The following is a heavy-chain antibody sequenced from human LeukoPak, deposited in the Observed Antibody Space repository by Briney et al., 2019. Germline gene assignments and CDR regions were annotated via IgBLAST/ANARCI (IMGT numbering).Heavy chain of an antibody. CDR2: ISAYNGNT. D-gene: IGHD2/OR15-2a*01. CDR3: ARAGLAFFSYYFDY. Sequence: ASVKVSCKASGYTFTSYGISWVRHAPGQGLEWMGWISAYNGNTNYAQKLQGRVTMTTDTSTSTAYMELRSLRSDDTAVYYCARAGLAFFSYYFDYWGQGTLVTVSS. CDR1: GYTFTSYG. V-gene: IGHV1-18*01. J-gene: IGHJ4*02.